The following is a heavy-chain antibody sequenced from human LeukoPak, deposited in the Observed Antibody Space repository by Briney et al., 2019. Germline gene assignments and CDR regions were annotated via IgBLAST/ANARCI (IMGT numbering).Heavy chain of an antibody. V-gene: IGHV3-53*01. CDR1: GFTFNSFS. Sequence: PAGSLRFSCAGSGFTFNSFSMNWVRQAPGKGLEWVSVIYSAGSTYYADSVKGRFTISRENSKNTLYLQRNIPTAEDTAVYYCARDTVTTFRFRDYYYFGMDVWGQGTTVTVSS. CDR3: ARDTVTTFRFRDYYYFGMDV. J-gene: IGHJ6*02. CDR2: IYSAGST. D-gene: IGHD4-17*01.